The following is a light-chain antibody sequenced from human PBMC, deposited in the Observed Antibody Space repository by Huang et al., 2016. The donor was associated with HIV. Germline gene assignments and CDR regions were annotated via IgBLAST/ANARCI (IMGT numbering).Light chain of an antibody. CDR3: MEALQTPYT. J-gene: IGKJ2*01. V-gene: IGKV2-28*01. Sequence: DVVMTQSPLSLPVPPGEPASISCRSSQSLRHRNGLNYLDWYLQKPGQSPQLLIHLGSSRASGVLDRFSGGGSGTDFSLNISRVEAEDAGIYYCMEALQTPYTFGQGTKLEIK. CDR2: LGS. CDR1: QSLRHRNGLNY.